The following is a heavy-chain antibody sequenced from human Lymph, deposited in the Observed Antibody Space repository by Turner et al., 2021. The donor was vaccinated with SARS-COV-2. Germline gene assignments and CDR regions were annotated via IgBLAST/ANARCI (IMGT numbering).Heavy chain of an antibody. CDR2: ITFTSSYI. V-gene: IGHV3-21*01. Sequence: VQLVDSGGGLVKPGGSLRLTCAASGFTFSSYSMNWVRKAPGKGLEWVSSITFTSSYIYYADSVKGRFTISRDNAKNSLYLQMNSLRAEDTAVYYCARGPPDFPYYFDYWGQGTLVTVSS. J-gene: IGHJ4*02. CDR3: ARGPPDFPYYFDY. D-gene: IGHD2-21*02. CDR1: GFTFSSYS.